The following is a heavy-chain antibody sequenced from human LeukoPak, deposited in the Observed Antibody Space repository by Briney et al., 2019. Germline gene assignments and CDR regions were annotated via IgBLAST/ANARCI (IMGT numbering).Heavy chain of an antibody. J-gene: IGHJ6*03. CDR1: GFTFSSYG. V-gene: IGHV3-30*02. Sequence: GGSLRLSCAASGFTFSSYGMHWVRQAPGKGLEWVAFIRYDGSNKYYADSVKGRFTISRDNSKNTLYLQMNSMRAEDTAVYYCARDYRYSGYDTSRLAYYYYYYMDVWGKGTTVTVSS. D-gene: IGHD5-12*01. CDR3: ARDYRYSGYDTSRLAYYYYYYMDV. CDR2: IRYDGSNK.